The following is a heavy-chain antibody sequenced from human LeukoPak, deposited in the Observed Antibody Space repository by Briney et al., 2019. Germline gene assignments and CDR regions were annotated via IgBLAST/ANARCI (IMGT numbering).Heavy chain of an antibody. V-gene: IGHV1-3*03. CDR2: INAGNGNT. D-gene: IGHD3-16*01. J-gene: IGHJ4*02. CDR1: GYTFGTFD. Sequence: ASVKVSCKASGYTFGTFDINWVRQAPGQRLEWMGWINAGNGNTKYSQEFQGRVTITRDTSASTAYMELSSLRSEDMAVYYCARIVWGTFDYWGQGTLVTVSS. CDR3: ARIVWGTFDY.